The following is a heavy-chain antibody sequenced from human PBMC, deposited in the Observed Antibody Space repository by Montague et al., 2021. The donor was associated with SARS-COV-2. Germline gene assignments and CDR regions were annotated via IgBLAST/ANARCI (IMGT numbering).Heavy chain of an antibody. Sequence: SETLSLTCAVYGGSLSGSWWSWIRQSPGQGLEWIGEIYDSGRANYHPSLKWRVTMSVDTSKNQFSLKLNSLTAADTAIYYCARVTWPVPVGGTFGAFDVWGQGTVATVSS. CDR1: GGSLSGSW. D-gene: IGHD1-26*01. CDR2: IYDSGRA. CDR3: ARVTWPVPVGGTFGAFDV. J-gene: IGHJ3*01. V-gene: IGHV4-34*01.